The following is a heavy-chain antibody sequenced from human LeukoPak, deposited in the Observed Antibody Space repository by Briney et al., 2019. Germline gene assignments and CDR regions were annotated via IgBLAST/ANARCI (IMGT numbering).Heavy chain of an antibody. V-gene: IGHV4-39*07. CDR2: YIYYSASPYYSGSA. CDR3: ARVMGATRGMDV. Sequence: PSETLSLTCTVSGASIASGGYYWGWIRQRPGKGLEWIGYIYYSASPYYSGSANYNPSLKSRLTISVDTPKNQFSLKVRSVTAADTAVYYCARVMGATRGMDVWGQGTTVTVSS. J-gene: IGHJ6*02. CDR1: GASIASGGYY. D-gene: IGHD1-26*01.